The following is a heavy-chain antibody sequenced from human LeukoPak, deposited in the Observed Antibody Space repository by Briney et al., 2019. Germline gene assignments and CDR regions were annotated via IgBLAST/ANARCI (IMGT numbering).Heavy chain of an antibody. V-gene: IGHV1-2*02. J-gene: IGHJ4*02. CDR2: INPNSGGT. D-gene: IGHD4-17*01. CDR1: GHTFTGHY. Sequence: ASVKVSCKASGHTFTGHYMHCVRQAPGHGLEWMGWINPNSGGTNYAQKFQGRVTMTRDTSISTAYVELSSLRSDDTAVYYCARGGSTTTVTSYYFDYWGQGTLVTVSS. CDR3: ARGGSTTTVTSYYFDY.